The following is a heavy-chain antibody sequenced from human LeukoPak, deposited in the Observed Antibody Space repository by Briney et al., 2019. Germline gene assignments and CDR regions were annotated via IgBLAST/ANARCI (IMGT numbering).Heavy chain of an antibody. D-gene: IGHD2-2*01. CDR1: GFTFSSYS. CDR2: ISSSSSYI. Sequence: PGGSLRLSCAASGFTFSSYSMNWVRQAPGKGLEWVSSISSSSSYIYYADSVKGRFTISRDNAKNSLYLQMNSLRAEDTAVYYCARCRLVGTSCPYFDYWGQGTLVTVSS. J-gene: IGHJ4*02. V-gene: IGHV3-21*01. CDR3: ARCRLVGTSCPYFDY.